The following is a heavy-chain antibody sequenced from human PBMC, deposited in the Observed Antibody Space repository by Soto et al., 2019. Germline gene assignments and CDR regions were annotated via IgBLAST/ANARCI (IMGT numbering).Heavy chain of an antibody. V-gene: IGHV1-2*02. CDR3: ARDYPPDYYDSSGYYFGGWFDL. J-gene: IGHJ5*02. D-gene: IGHD3-22*01. CDR1: GYTFTGYY. Sequence: ASVKVSCKASGYTFTGYYMHWVRQAPGQGLEWMGWINPNSGGTNYAQKFQGRVTMTRDTSISTAYMELSRLRFDDAAVYYCARDYPPDYYDSSGYYFGGWFDLWGQGTLVTVSS. CDR2: INPNSGGT.